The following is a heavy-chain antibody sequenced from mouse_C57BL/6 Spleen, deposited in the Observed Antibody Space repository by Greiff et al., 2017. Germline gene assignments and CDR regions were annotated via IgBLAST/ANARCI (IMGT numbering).Heavy chain of an antibody. CDR2: ISDGGSYT. Sequence: DVHLVESGGGLVKPGGSLKLSCAASGFTFSSYAMSWVRQTPEKRLEWVATISDGGSYTYYPDNVKGRFTISRDNAKNNLYLQMSHLKSEDTAMYYCARDKDYSNYFDYWGQGTTLTVSS. CDR1: GFTFSSYA. CDR3: ARDKDYSNYFDY. V-gene: IGHV5-4*01. D-gene: IGHD2-5*01. J-gene: IGHJ2*01.